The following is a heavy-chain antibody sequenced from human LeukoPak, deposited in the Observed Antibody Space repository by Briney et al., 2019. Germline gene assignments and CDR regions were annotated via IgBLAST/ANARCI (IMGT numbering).Heavy chain of an antibody. CDR2: IYHSGST. D-gene: IGHD6-13*01. Sequence: SGTLSLTCAVSGGSISSSNWWSWVRQPPGKGLEWIGEIYHSGSTNYNPSLKSRVTISVDKSKNQFSLKLSSVTAADTAVYYCARCPGYSRRWFDSWGQGTLVTVSS. V-gene: IGHV4-4*02. CDR1: GGSISSSNW. CDR3: ARCPGYSRRWFDS. J-gene: IGHJ5*01.